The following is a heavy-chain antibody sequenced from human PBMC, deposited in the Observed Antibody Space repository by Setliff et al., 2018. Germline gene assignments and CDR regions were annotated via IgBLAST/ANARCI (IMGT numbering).Heavy chain of an antibody. V-gene: IGHV3-7*03. CDR2: IKKDGSET. D-gene: IGHD2-15*01. Sequence: GGSLRLSCAASGFTFDRYAMSWVRQAPGKGLECVANIKKDGSETHYVDSVRGRFSISRDNIKNSLYLQMNSLRSEDTAVYYCARALGGNYFDYWGPGILVTVSS. CDR3: ARALGGNYFDY. CDR1: GFTFDRYA. J-gene: IGHJ4*02.